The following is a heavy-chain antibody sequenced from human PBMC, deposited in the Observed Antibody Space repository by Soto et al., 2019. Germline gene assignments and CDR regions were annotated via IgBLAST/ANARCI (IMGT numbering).Heavy chain of an antibody. D-gene: IGHD6-6*01. J-gene: IGHJ4*02. Sequence: EASVKVSCKASGYTFTGYYMHWVRQSPGQGLEWMGWINPDSGGTNYAQKFQGRVTMTRDTSISTAYMELTRVRSDDTAVYFCARLGIEPRAFDYWGQGTLVTVSS. CDR3: ARLGIEPRAFDY. V-gene: IGHV1-2*02. CDR2: INPDSGGT. CDR1: GYTFTGYY.